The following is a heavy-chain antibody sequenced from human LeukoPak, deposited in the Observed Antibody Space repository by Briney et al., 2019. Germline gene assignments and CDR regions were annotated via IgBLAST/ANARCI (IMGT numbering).Heavy chain of an antibody. D-gene: IGHD4-23*01. Sequence: GGSLRLSCAASGCTFSSYAMSWVRQAPGKGLEWVSAISGSGGSTYYADSVKGRVTISRDNSQNTLSLQLNRLRAEDTAVYYCAKFGGGTSYYFDYWGQGTLVTVSS. J-gene: IGHJ4*02. CDR2: ISGSGGST. CDR1: GCTFSSYA. V-gene: IGHV3-23*01. CDR3: AKFGGGTSYYFDY.